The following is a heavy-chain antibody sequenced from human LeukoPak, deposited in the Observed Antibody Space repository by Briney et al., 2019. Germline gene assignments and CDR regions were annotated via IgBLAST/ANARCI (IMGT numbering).Heavy chain of an antibody. CDR1: GFTFSNYW. Sequence: GGSLRLSCAASGFTFSNYWMNWVRQAPGKGLEWVASIQRDGCEKYYVESVKGRFTISRDNAKNSLYLQMNSLRAEDTAVYYCAKDRAWNYYDSSGPFDYWGQGTLVTVSS. V-gene: IGHV3-7*01. CDR2: IQRDGCEK. J-gene: IGHJ4*02. D-gene: IGHD3-22*01. CDR3: AKDRAWNYYDSSGPFDY.